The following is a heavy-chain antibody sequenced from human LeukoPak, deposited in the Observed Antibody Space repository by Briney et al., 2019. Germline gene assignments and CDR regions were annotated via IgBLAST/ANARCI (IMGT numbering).Heavy chain of an antibody. CDR3: ARDYSGSYRPTDALDI. Sequence: ASVKVSCKASGYTFTGYYMHWVRQAPGQGLEWMGWINPNSGGTNYAQKLQGRVTMTTDTSTSTAYMELRSLRSDDTAVYYCARDYSGSYRPTDALDIWGQGTMVTVSS. V-gene: IGHV1-2*02. CDR2: INPNSGGT. J-gene: IGHJ3*02. CDR1: GYTFTGYY. D-gene: IGHD1-26*01.